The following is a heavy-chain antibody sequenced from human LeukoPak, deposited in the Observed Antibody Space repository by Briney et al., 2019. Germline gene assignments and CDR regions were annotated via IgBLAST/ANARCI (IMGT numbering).Heavy chain of an antibody. Sequence: SETLSLTCTASGASITRYFWNWIRQPPGKELEWIGYISSGGSTNYNPSLKSRVTISIDTSKNQFSLKLISATAADTAVYYCARGGDYKSTLFDYWGQGTLVTVSS. J-gene: IGHJ4*02. CDR1: GASITRYF. D-gene: IGHD5-12*01. V-gene: IGHV4-59*01. CDR2: ISSGGST. CDR3: ARGGDYKSTLFDY.